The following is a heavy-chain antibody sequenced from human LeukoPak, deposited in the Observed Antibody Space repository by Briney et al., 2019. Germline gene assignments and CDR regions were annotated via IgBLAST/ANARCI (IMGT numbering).Heavy chain of an antibody. V-gene: IGHV3-7*01. CDR2: IKPDGSEA. D-gene: IGHD3-10*01. J-gene: IGHJ4*02. CDR3: SRLSAMLRGPEPFYYFEY. Sequence: GGSLRLSCAASGITFSKYWMTWVRQAPGKGLAWVANIKPDGSEAYYVDPVRGRFTISRDNAKNSLFLQMNNLRAEDTAVYYCSRLSAMLRGPEPFYYFEYWGQGILVTVSS. CDR1: GITFSKYW.